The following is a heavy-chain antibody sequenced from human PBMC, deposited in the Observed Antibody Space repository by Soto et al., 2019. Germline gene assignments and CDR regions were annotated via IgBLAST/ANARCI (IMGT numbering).Heavy chain of an antibody. CDR2: ISGSGGST. J-gene: IGHJ4*02. Sequence: PGGSLRLSCAASGFAFSTYSMNWVRQAPGKGLEWVSAISGSGGSTYYADSVKGRFTISRDNSKNTLYLQMNSLRAEDTAVYYCAKGGYNYGFLFDCWGQGTLVTVSS. D-gene: IGHD5-18*01. CDR3: AKGGYNYGFLFDC. V-gene: IGHV3-23*01. CDR1: GFAFSTYS.